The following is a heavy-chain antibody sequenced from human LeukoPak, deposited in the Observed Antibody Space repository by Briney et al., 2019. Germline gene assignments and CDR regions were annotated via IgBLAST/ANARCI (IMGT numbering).Heavy chain of an antibody. CDR1: GFTFSSYG. CDR2: IWYDGSNK. D-gene: IGHD4-17*01. V-gene: IGHV3-33*06. Sequence: PGGSLRLSCAASGFTFSSYGMHWVRQAPGKGLEWVAVIWYDGSNKYYADSVKGRFTISRDNSKNTLYLQMNSLRAGDTAVYYCAKLESATVTTPDFDYWGQGTLVTVSS. J-gene: IGHJ4*02. CDR3: AKLESATVTTPDFDY.